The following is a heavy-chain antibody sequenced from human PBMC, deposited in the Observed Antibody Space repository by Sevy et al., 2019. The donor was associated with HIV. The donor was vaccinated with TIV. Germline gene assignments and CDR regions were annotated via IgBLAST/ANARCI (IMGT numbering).Heavy chain of an antibody. Sequence: ASVKVACKASGATFKNYAISWVRQAPGQGLEWMGGIIPIFHTTDYAQNFQGRVTITADESTSTIYMELTSLRSEDTAVFYCVRGITTIMGGGYYFDSWGQGALVTVSS. CDR3: VRGITTIMGGGYYFDS. J-gene: IGHJ4*02. D-gene: IGHD1-1*01. CDR1: GATFKNYA. V-gene: IGHV1-69*13. CDR2: IIPIFHTT.